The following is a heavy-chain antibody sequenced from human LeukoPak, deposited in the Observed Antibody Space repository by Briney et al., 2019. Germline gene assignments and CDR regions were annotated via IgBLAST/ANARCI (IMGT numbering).Heavy chain of an antibody. V-gene: IGHV3-23*01. CDR2: ISDSGGST. Sequence: PGGSLRVSCAAPGFTFSTFTMTWVRQAPGKGLEWVSAISDSGGSTSYADSVEGRFTISRDNSNNVVSLQMNSLRAEDTAVYYCAKAPYSANYYFDHWGQGTLVTVSS. D-gene: IGHD1-26*01. CDR1: GFTFSTFT. CDR3: AKAPYSANYYFDH. J-gene: IGHJ4*02.